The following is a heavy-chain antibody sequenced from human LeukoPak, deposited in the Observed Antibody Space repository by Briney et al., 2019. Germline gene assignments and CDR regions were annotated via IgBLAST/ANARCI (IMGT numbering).Heavy chain of an antibody. Sequence: GASVKVSCKASGGTFSSYAISWVRQAPGQGLEWMGRINPNSGGTNYAQKFQGRVTMTRDTSISTAYMELSRLRSDDTAVYYCARHDYGDSQLDYWGQGTLVTVSS. V-gene: IGHV1-2*06. CDR1: GGTFSSYA. D-gene: IGHD4-17*01. CDR2: INPNSGGT. CDR3: ARHDYGDSQLDY. J-gene: IGHJ4*02.